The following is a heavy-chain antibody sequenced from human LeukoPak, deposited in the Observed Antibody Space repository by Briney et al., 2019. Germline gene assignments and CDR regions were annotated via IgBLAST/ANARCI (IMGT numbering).Heavy chain of an antibody. CDR3: ARQMTMIVVLPDY. D-gene: IGHD3-22*01. CDR1: VYTFTSYY. J-gene: IGHJ4*02. CDR2: INPSGCST. V-gene: IGHV1-46*01. Sequence: ASVTVSCKSSVYTFTSYYMHWVRQSPGQGLGWMGIINPSGCSTGYAQKFPGRVTMTRDTSTSTVYMALSSLRSEDTAVYYCARQMTMIVVLPDYWGQGTLVTVSS.